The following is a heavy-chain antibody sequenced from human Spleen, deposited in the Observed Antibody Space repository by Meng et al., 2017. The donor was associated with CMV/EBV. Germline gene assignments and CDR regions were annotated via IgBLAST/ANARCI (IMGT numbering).Heavy chain of an antibody. J-gene: IGHJ6*02. CDR2: INPNSGVT. CDR1: GYTFTGYF. V-gene: IGHV1-2*02. D-gene: IGHD3-16*01. Sequence: ASVKVSCKASGYTFTGYFMHWVRQAPGQGLEWVGWINPNSGVTNYAQKFQGRVTMTRDTSISTAYMELSRLTSDDTAVYYCARGGANYYYYDIDVWAKGPRSPSP. CDR3: ARGGANYYYYDIDV.